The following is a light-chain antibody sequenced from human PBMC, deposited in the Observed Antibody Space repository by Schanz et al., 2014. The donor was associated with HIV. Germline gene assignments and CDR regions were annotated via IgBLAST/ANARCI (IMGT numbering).Light chain of an antibody. CDR2: EVS. CDR1: SSDVGGYNY. J-gene: IGLJ3*02. Sequence: QSVLTQPPSASGSPGQSVTISCTGTSSDVGGYNYVSWYQQHPGKAPKLMIYEVSERPSGVPARFSGSKSGSSASLAISGLQAEDEADYFCQSFDSSLNGVLFGGGTKVTVL. CDR3: QSFDSSLNGVL. V-gene: IGLV2-8*01.